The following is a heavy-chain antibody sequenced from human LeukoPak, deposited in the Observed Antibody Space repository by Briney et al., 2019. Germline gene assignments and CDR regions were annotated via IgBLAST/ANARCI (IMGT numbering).Heavy chain of an antibody. Sequence: PGGSLRLSCAASGFTFNTYWMHWVRQAPGKGLVWVSRINSDGSSTTYADSVKGRFTISRDNAKNTLYLQMNSLRAEDTAVYYCARGGSGWSPFDYWGQGTLITVSS. CDR3: ARGGSGWSPFDY. CDR2: INSDGSST. D-gene: IGHD6-19*01. J-gene: IGHJ4*02. V-gene: IGHV3-74*01. CDR1: GFTFNTYW.